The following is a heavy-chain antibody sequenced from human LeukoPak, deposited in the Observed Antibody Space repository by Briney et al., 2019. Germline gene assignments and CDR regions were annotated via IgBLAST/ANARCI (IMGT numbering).Heavy chain of an antibody. CDR2: ITNDGGIT. J-gene: IGHJ6*03. V-gene: IGHV3-23*01. D-gene: IGHD1-14*01. CDR3: AKDSKRYPLDYYMDV. Sequence: GGSLRLSCVASGFTFSSYAMSWVRQPPGKGLEWVSGITNDGGITYYGDSVKGRLTISRDNPKNTLYLQMSSLSAEDTAIYYCAKDSKRYPLDYYMDVWGKGTTVTVSS. CDR1: GFTFSSYA.